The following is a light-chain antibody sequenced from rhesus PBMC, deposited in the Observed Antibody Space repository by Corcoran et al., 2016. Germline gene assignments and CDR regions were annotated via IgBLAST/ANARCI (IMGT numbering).Light chain of an antibody. Sequence: DVVMTQTPLSLPVTPGEPASISCRSSQSLLDSEDGITYLDWYLQKPGKSPQLLIYEVSNRASGVPDRFSGIVSDTDFTLKITRVEAADVGGYYCMQALDFPPTFGQGTKVEI. J-gene: IGKJ1*01. CDR2: EVS. CDR1: QSLLDSEDGITY. V-gene: IGKV2-104*02. CDR3: MQALDFPPT.